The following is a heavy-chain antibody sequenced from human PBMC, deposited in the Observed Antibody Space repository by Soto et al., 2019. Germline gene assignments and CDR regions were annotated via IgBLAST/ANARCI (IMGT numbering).Heavy chain of an antibody. D-gene: IGHD1-26*01. J-gene: IGHJ6*02. CDR1: GGSISSHY. CDR2: IYYRGNT. CDR3: ARDGREASGIDV. Sequence: QVQLEESGPGLVKPSETLSLTCTVSGGSISSHYWSWVRQAPGKGLEWIGCIYYRGNTFYNPSLKSRGTISVDTSNNQFSLKLDSVTPAGTAVYYCARDGREASGIDVWGQGTAVTVSS. V-gene: IGHV4-59*11.